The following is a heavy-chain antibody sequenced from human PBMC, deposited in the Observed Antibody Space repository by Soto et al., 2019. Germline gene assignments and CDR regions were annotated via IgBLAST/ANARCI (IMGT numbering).Heavy chain of an antibody. J-gene: IGHJ3*02. CDR1: GFTFSSYT. CDR2: ISIGSSTI. V-gene: IGHV3-48*01. D-gene: IGHD1-1*01. Sequence: GGSLRLSCVASGFTFSSYTMNWVRQAPGKGLEWISYISIGSSTIYYADSVRGRFTISRDDAKDSLYLQMNNLRAEDTAVYYCARRPTGNWAFDIWGPGTLVTVSS. CDR3: ARRPTGNWAFDI.